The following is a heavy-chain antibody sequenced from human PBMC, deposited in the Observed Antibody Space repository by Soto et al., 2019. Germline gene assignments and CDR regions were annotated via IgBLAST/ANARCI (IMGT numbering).Heavy chain of an antibody. J-gene: IGHJ4*02. D-gene: IGHD5-18*01. CDR2: ISYDGSNK. Sequence: GGSLRLSCAASGFTFSSYAMHWVRQAPGKGLEWVAVISYDGSNKYYADSVKGRFTISRDNSKNTLYLQMNSLRAEDMAVYYCARGQQLWLPFDYWGQGTLVTVSS. CDR1: GFTFSSYA. V-gene: IGHV3-30-3*01. CDR3: ARGQQLWLPFDY.